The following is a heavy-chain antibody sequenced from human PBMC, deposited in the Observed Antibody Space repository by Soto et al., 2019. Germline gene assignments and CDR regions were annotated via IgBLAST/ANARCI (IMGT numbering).Heavy chain of an antibody. CDR1: GGSISNYY. J-gene: IGHJ4*02. Sequence: QVQLQESGPGLVKASETLSLTCTVSGGSISNYYWTWIRQSPGKGLEWIGYLYNSGSTNYNPSLKSRVSISVDTTKNQCYLRLTSVTAADTAVYYCARGSAGDYAAYWGKGTLVTVSP. D-gene: IGHD4-17*01. V-gene: IGHV4-59*13. CDR3: ARGSAGDYAAY. CDR2: LYNSGST.